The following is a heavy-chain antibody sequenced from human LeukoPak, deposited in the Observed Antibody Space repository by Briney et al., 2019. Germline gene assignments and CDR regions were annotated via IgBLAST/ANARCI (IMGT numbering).Heavy chain of an antibody. Sequence: NPSETLSLACTVSGGSIGSGSYYWGWIRQPPGKGLEWIGTIYYSGYTYYNPSLESRVTISVDTSKNQFSLKLSSVTAADTAIYYCAKHYMGSSYNRGLDYWGQGTLVTVSS. CDR3: AKHYMGSSYNRGLDY. CDR2: IYYSGYT. D-gene: IGHD3-10*01. CDR1: GGSIGSGSYY. J-gene: IGHJ4*02. V-gene: IGHV4-39*01.